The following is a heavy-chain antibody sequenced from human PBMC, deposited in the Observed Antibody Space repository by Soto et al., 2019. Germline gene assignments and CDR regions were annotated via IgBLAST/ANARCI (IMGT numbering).Heavy chain of an antibody. J-gene: IGHJ4*02. CDR2: IYYSGST. CDR1: GGSISYYY. V-gene: IGHV4-59*01. CDR3: ARVKYTGSNSYLDY. Sequence: PSETLSLTCTVSGGSISYYYWSWIRQPPGKGLEWIGYIYYSGSTNYNPSLKSRVTISVDTSENQFSLKLSSVTAADAAVYYCARVKYTGSNSYLDYWGQGTLVTVS. D-gene: IGHD1-26*01.